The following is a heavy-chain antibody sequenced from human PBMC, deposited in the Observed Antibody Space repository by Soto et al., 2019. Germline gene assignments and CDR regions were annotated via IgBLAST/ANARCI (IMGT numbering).Heavy chain of an antibody. Sequence: EVQLVESGGGLVQPGGSLRLSCAASGFTFSSYWMSWVRQAPGKGLEWVANIKQDGSEKYYVDSVKGRFTISRDNAKNSLYLQMNSLRAEDTAVYYCARRRRDIVVAPAAIPRGAFDIWGQGTMVTVSS. J-gene: IGHJ3*02. V-gene: IGHV3-7*01. CDR2: IKQDGSEK. CDR3: ARRRRDIVVAPAAIPRGAFDI. D-gene: IGHD2-2*01. CDR1: GFTFSSYW.